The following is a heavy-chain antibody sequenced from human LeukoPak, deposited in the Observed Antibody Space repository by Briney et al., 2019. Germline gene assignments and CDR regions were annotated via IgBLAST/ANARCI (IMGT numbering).Heavy chain of an antibody. CDR2: IRSKANSYAT. D-gene: IGHD6-13*01. J-gene: IGHJ4*02. V-gene: IGHV3-73*01. Sequence: GGSLRLSCAASGFTFSGSAMHWVRQASGKGLEWVGRIRSKANSYATAYAASVKGRFTISRDDSKNTAYLQMNSLKTEGTAVYYRTRQAPGSSWYDYWGQGTLVTVSS. CDR3: TRQAPGSSWYDY. CDR1: GFTFSGSA.